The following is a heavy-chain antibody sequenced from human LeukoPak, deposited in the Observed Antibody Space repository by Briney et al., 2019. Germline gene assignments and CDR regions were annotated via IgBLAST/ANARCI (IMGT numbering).Heavy chain of an antibody. CDR1: GGSISSYY. CDR2: IYYSGST. CDR3: AREGAGYSIIQSNDAFDI. Sequence: SETLSLTFTVSGGSISSYYWSWIRLPPGKGLEWTGYIYYSGSTNYNPSLKSRVTISVDTSKNQFSLKLSSVTAADTAVYYCAREGAGYSIIQSNDAFDIWRQGTMVTVSS. J-gene: IGHJ3*02. D-gene: IGHD6-13*01. V-gene: IGHV4-59*01.